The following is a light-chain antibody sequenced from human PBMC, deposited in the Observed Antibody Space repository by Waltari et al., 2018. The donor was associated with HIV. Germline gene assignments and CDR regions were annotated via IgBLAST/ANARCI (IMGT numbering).Light chain of an antibody. CDR1: QSLLHQNGQNY. CDR3: MHGQQTPV. V-gene: IGKV2-28*01. J-gene: IGKJ1*01. CDR2: LGS. Sequence: DIAMIQSPDSLAVSPGEPASISCRSCQSLLHQNGQNYLDGYIQRPGQAPELLIYLGSRRASGVPDRIAGSGSGTDFILKISRVEPEDVGVYFCMHGQQTPVFGQGTKVEVK.